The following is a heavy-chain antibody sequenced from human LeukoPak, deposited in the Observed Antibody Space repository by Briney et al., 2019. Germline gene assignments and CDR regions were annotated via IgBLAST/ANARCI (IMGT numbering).Heavy chain of an antibody. CDR1: GFTFSSYE. Sequence: PGGSLRLSCAASGFTFSSYEMNWVRQAPGKGLEWVSYISSSGSTIYYADSVKGRFTISRDNAKNSLYLQMNSLRAEDTAVYYCARDPQDSSSWYFDYWGQGTLVTVSS. V-gene: IGHV3-48*03. CDR2: ISSSGSTI. J-gene: IGHJ4*02. D-gene: IGHD6-13*01. CDR3: ARDPQDSSSWYFDY.